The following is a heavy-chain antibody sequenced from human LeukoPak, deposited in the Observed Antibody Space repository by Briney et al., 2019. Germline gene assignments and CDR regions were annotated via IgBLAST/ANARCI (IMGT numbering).Heavy chain of an antibody. Sequence: GGSLRLSCAVSGFIVSSNYMTWVRQAPGKGLEWVSVVYSGGRTHYADSVKGRFTTSRDNSKNTLYLQMNSLRAEDSAVYYCARDLGGIQYSGGRYPMGVFDYWGQGTLVTVSS. CDR3: ARDLGGIQYSGGRYPMGVFDY. V-gene: IGHV3-66*01. CDR1: GFIVSSNY. D-gene: IGHD6-19*01. CDR2: VYSGGRT. J-gene: IGHJ4*02.